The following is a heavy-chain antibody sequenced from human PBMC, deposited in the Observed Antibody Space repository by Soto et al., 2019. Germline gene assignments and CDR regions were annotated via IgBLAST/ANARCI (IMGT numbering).Heavy chain of an antibody. J-gene: IGHJ4*02. CDR1: GVTFNRQD. D-gene: IGHD5-12*01. CDR2: IIPMFGTP. V-gene: IGHV1-69*13. CDR3: TPSEGRDGYSFDY. Sequence: SVKVSCKASGVTFNRQDMRWVRQAPGQGLEWMGGIIPMFGTPHYAEKFQDRVTITADESKGTAYLELSSLTSEDTAVYYSTPSEGRDGYSFDYWGPGTLVTVSS.